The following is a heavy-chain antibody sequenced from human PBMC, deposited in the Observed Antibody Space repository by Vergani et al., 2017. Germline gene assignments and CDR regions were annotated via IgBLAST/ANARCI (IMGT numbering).Heavy chain of an antibody. CDR2: ISGHDHRT. CDR1: GFRFREHG. V-gene: IGHV3-23*01. J-gene: IGHJ4*02. Sequence: EVKLLESGGGSVQPGESLRLSCVASGFRFREHGMNWVRQAPGKGLEWVSGISGHDHRTLYAYSVKGRFIISRDDSKNTLYLQMSSLRVEDTAIYYCAELYGDDCYSPFWGQGTLVTVSS. CDR3: AELYGDDCYSPF. D-gene: IGHD2-21*01.